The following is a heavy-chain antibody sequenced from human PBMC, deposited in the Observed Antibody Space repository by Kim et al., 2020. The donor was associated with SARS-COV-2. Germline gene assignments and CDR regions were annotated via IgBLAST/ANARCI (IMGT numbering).Heavy chain of an antibody. D-gene: IGHD1-20*01. V-gene: IGHV3-11*06. CDR2: ISSSSSYT. CDR1: GFTFSDYY. J-gene: IGHJ6*02. Sequence: GGSLRLSCAASGFTFSDYYMSWIRQAPGKGLEWVSYISSSSSYTNYADSVKGRFTISRDNAKNSLYLQMNSLRAEDTAVYYCARDSRNWNEYGMDVWGQGTTVTVSS. CDR3: ARDSRNWNEYGMDV.